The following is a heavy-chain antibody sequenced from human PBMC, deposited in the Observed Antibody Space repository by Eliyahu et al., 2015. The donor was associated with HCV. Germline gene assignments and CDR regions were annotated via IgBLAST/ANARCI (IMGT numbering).Heavy chain of an antibody. J-gene: IGHJ4*02. V-gene: IGHV1-69-2*01. CDR2: LDPETGES. CDR3: VVDYGHFDY. D-gene: IGHD4/OR15-4a*01. Sequence: EVHLVQSGAEVKKPXTTVRISCNIXGYXXTEYNLHWXXXAPGKGLEWMGLLDPETGESTWAERFQGRVTITADTSADPIYMELSSLRSGDMAVYYCVVDYGHFDYWGQGTQVTVSS. CDR1: GYXXTEYN.